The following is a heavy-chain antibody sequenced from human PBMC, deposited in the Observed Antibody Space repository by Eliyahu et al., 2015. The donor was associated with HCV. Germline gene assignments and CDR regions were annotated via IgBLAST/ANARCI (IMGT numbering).Heavy chain of an antibody. J-gene: IGHJ4*02. D-gene: IGHD6-19*01. CDR2: IKSKAEGGTT. V-gene: IGHV3-15*01. Sequence: PGKGLECVGRIKSKAEGGTTDYAAPVKGRFTISRDDSRNMLYLQMNTLKTEDTAVYYCTVIRAVPGPGGYFDDWGQGTLVTVSS. CDR3: TVIRAVPGPGGYFDD.